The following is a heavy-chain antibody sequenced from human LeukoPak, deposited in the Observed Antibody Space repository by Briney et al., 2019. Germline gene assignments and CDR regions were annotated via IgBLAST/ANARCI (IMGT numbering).Heavy chain of an antibody. D-gene: IGHD7-27*01. J-gene: IGHJ3*02. Sequence: GGSLRLSCAASGFTFSDYYMSWIRQAPGKGLEWVSYISSSGSTIYYADSVKGRFTISRDNAKNSLYLQMNSLRAEDTAVYYCASWVKTGDPRDPDAFDIWGQGTMVTVSS. CDR2: ISSSGSTI. CDR3: ASWVKTGDPRDPDAFDI. V-gene: IGHV3-11*04. CDR1: GFTFSDYY.